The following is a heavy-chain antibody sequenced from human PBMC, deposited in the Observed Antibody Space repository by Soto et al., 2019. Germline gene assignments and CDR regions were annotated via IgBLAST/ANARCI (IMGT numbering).Heavy chain of an antibody. J-gene: IGHJ5*02. CDR2: TYYRSKWYN. V-gene: IGHV6-1*01. CDR3: ARAEYYCSSTSCYVFDP. D-gene: IGHD2-2*01. CDR1: GDSVSSNSAA. Sequence: SQTLSLTCAISGDSVSSNSAAWNWIRQSPSRGLEWLGRTYYRSKWYNDYAVSVKSRITINPDTSKNQFSLQLNSVTPEDTAVYYCARAEYYCSSTSCYVFDPWGQGTLVTVSS.